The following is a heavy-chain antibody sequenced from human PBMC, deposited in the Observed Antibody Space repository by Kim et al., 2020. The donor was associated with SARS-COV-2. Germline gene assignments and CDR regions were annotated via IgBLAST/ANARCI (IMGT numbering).Heavy chain of an antibody. Sequence: ASVKVSCKASRYSFTNYAIHWVRQAPGQRLEWMGWINAGNANTKYSEKFQGRVTITRDASASTAYMELSSLRSDDTALYYCARGPLAVAGGFDYWGQGTL. CDR1: RYSFTNYA. CDR3: ARGPLAVAGGFDY. V-gene: IGHV1-3*01. J-gene: IGHJ4*02. CDR2: INAGNANT. D-gene: IGHD6-19*01.